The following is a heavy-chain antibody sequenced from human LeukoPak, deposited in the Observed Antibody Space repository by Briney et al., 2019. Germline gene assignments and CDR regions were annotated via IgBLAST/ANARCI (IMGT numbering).Heavy chain of an antibody. D-gene: IGHD3-22*01. Sequence: GASVKVSCKASGYTFTSYAMNWVRQAPGQGLEWMGWINTNTGNPTYAQGFTGRFVFSLDTSVSTAYLQISSLKAEDTAVYYCARAGEKYYYDSSGSRRHFDYWGQGTLVTVSS. CDR2: INTNTGNP. CDR1: GYTFTSYA. CDR3: ARAGEKYYYDSSGSRRHFDY. V-gene: IGHV7-4-1*02. J-gene: IGHJ4*02.